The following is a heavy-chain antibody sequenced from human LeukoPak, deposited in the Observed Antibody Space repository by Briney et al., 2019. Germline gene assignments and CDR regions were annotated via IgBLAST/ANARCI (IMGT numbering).Heavy chain of an antibody. CDR3: ARDLFPINWFES. V-gene: IGHV4-59*02. D-gene: IGHD2-2*02. Sequence: SETLSLTCTVSVGSVTKYYWQSVRQAPGKGLEWIGFIFHTGITNYNPSPKSRVTISVDTSKNQFSLKLTSVTPADTAVYFCARDLFPINWFESWGQGTLVTVSS. J-gene: IGHJ5*01. CDR2: IFHTGIT. CDR1: VGSVTKYY.